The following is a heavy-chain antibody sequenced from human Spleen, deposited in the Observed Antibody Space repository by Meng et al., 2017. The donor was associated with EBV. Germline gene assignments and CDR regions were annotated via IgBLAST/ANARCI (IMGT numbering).Heavy chain of an antibody. V-gene: IGHV1-18*01. D-gene: IGHD3-9*01. CDR1: GFTFNNYG. Sequence: VQVVQVGVEVKNPGSSVKVSCKASGFTFNNYGITWVRQAPGQGLEWMGWISTYSGNTNYAQKLQGRLTMVADEFSGSVYMELRGLTSEDTAVYYCAGGGDILTGLDFWGQGTLVTVSS. J-gene: IGHJ1*01. CDR3: AGGGDILTGLDF. CDR2: ISTYSGNT.